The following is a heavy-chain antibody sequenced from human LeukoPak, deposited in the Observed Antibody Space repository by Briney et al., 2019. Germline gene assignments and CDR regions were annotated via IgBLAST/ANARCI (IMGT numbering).Heavy chain of an antibody. D-gene: IGHD5-12*01. CDR1: GGSISSSSYY. V-gene: IGHV4-39*07. J-gene: IGHJ6*03. CDR3: ATGSNSGYDHPEKYYYYYYMDV. Sequence: SETLSLTCTVSGGSISSSSYYRGWIRQPPGKGLEWIGSIYYSGSTYYNPSLKSRVTISVDTSKNQFSLKLSSVTAADTAVYYCATGSNSGYDHPEKYYYYYYMDVWGKGTTVTVSS. CDR2: IYYSGST.